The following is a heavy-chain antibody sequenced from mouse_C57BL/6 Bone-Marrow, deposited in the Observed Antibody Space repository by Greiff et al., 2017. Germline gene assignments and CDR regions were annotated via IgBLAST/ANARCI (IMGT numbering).Heavy chain of an antibody. CDR3: APTGWLAY. CDR2: IYPGDGST. J-gene: IGHJ3*01. V-gene: IGHV1-85*01. Sequence: VQLLESGPELVKPGASVKLSCKASGYTFTSYDIHWVKQRPGQGLEWIGWIYPGDGSTKYNAKIKGKATITVDTSSSTAYMELRRLTSEASAVYCCAPTGWLAYWGQGTLVTVSA. CDR1: GYTFTSYD.